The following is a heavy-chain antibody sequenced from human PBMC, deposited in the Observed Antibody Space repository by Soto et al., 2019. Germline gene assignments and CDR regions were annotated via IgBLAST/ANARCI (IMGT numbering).Heavy chain of an antibody. Sequence: ESGGGVVQPGRSLRLSCAASGFTFSSYAMHWVRQAPGKGLEWVAVISYDGSNKYYADSVKGRFTISRDNSKNTLFLQMNGLRAEDTAVYYCASSTYDSSGYYKLRAEYFQHWGQGTLVTVSS. D-gene: IGHD3-22*01. V-gene: IGHV3-30-3*01. CDR3: ASSTYDSSGYYKLRAEYFQH. J-gene: IGHJ1*01. CDR2: ISYDGSNK. CDR1: GFTFSSYA.